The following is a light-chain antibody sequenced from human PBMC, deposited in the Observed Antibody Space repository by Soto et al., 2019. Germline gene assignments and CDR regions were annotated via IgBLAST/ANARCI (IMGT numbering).Light chain of an antibody. CDR3: QQRSDWPAT. CDR1: QSVSRY. CDR2: DAS. Sequence: EIVLTQSPATLSLSPGERATLSCRASQSVSRYLAWYQQKPGQAPRLLIYDASNRATGIPARLSGSGSGTDFTLTISSLAPEDFAVYYCQQRSDWPATFGGGTKVQIK. V-gene: IGKV3-11*01. J-gene: IGKJ4*01.